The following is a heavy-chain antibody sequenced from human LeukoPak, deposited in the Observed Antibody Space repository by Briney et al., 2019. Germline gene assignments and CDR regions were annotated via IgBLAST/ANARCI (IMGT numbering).Heavy chain of an antibody. CDR2: ISGSGAKT. CDR1: GFMFNTFG. Sequence: PGGSLRLSCAASGFMFNTFGMSWVRQAPGKGLEWVSAISGSGAKTFYADSVRGRFTISRDNSKNMLYLQLNSLRAEDTAIYYCAKDRSWGLDYWGQGTLVTVSS. J-gene: IGHJ4*02. D-gene: IGHD3-10*01. V-gene: IGHV3-23*01. CDR3: AKDRSWGLDY.